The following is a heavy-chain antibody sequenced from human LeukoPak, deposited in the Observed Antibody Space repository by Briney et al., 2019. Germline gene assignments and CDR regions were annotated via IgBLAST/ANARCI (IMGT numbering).Heavy chain of an antibody. Sequence: GGSLRLSCAASGFTFSNAWMSWVRQAPGKGLEWVANIKQDESEKYYVDSVKGRFTISRDNAKKSLYLQMNSLRVEDTGVYYCARLSDSISCFGFDIWGQGTTVTVSS. V-gene: IGHV3-7*01. J-gene: IGHJ3*02. CDR3: ARLSDSISCFGFDI. CDR1: GFTFSNAW. CDR2: IKQDESEK. D-gene: IGHD2-2*01.